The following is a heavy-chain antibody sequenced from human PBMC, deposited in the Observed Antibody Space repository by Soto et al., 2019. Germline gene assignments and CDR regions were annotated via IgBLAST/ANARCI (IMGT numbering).Heavy chain of an antibody. CDR1: GGSIGNYY. V-gene: IGHV4-59*01. CDR3: ARGPSPVAGPR. D-gene: IGHD3-10*01. Sequence: PSETLSLTCTVSGGSIGNYYWSWIRQPPGKGLEWIGYVHYSGTTTYNPSLKTRVTMSVDTSKSQLSLRLSSVTTADTAVYYCARGPSPVAGPRWGQGTLVTVSS. J-gene: IGHJ4*02. CDR2: VHYSGTT.